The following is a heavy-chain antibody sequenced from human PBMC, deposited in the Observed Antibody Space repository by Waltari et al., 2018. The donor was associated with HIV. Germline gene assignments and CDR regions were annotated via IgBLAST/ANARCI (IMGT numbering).Heavy chain of an antibody. CDR2: IRANNGNT. CDR1: CFTFLRSG. CDR3: ARVGRGDQYDFWSASMTGGGDY. V-gene: IGHV1-18*04. D-gene: IGHD3-3*01. Sequence: LLQHRMYVTKPGSSVQFFCQTFCFTFLRSGNTWVLASPGHGLDWVGWIRANNGNTHFAQKYQDSVTMTTDMSTTTAYMQRRSLRSDDTAVYYCARVGRGDQYDFWSASMTGGGDYWGQGTLVTVSS. J-gene: IGHJ4*02.